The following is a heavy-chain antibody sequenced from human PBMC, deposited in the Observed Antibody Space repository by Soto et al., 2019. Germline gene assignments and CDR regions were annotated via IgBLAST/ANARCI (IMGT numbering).Heavy chain of an antibody. V-gene: IGHV4-30-4*01. Sequence: TLSLTCTVSCDSISDVNYYWSWIRQSXDKGMEWIGXIYDGXNTYSKQSLKXXVTVSIDTXKNQLSLKLSSMSDADKDVYYCTRGPSGDKVDYWGKGTLVTVYS. CDR2: IYDGXNT. CDR3: TRGPSGDKVDY. D-gene: IGHD7-27*01. J-gene: IGHJ4*02. CDR1: CDSISDVNYY.